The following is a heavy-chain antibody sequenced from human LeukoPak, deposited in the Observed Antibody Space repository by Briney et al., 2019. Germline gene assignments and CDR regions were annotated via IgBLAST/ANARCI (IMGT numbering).Heavy chain of an antibody. CDR2: ISYDGSNK. D-gene: IGHD6-13*01. Sequence: GGSLRLSCAASGFTFSSYGMHWVRQAPGKGLEWVAVISYDGSNKYYADSVKGRFTISRDNSKNTLYLQMNSLRAEDTAVYYCARVGILAAAGHAFDIWGQGTMVTVSS. CDR1: GFTFSSYG. V-gene: IGHV3-30*03. CDR3: ARVGILAAAGHAFDI. J-gene: IGHJ3*02.